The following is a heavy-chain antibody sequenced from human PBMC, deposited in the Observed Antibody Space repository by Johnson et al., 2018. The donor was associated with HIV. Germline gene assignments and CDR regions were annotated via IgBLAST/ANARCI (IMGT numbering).Heavy chain of an antibody. J-gene: IGHJ3*02. CDR3: ARDGGFVGAFDI. CDR1: GFTFSSYW. D-gene: IGHD3-16*01. Sequence: VQLVESGGGLVQPGGSLRLSCAASGFTFSSYWMSWVRQAPGKGLEWVANINQDGSEKSYVDSVKGRFTISRDNSKNTLYLQMNSLRAGDTAVYYCARDGGFVGAFDIWGQGTMVIVSS. V-gene: IGHV3-7*01. CDR2: INQDGSEK.